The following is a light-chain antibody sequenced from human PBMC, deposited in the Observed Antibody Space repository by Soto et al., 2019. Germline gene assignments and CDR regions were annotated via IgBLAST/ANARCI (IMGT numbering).Light chain of an antibody. CDR1: GSDVGGYNY. J-gene: IGLJ1*01. V-gene: IGLV2-14*01. CDR2: EVT. CDR3: SSYTIRSTLV. Sequence: QSALTQPGSVSGAPGQSITISCTGTGSDVGGYNYVSWYQQHPGRAPKLIIYEVTNRPSGVSNRFSGSKSGNTASLTISGLQAEDEADYYCSSYTIRSTLVFGTGTKLTVL.